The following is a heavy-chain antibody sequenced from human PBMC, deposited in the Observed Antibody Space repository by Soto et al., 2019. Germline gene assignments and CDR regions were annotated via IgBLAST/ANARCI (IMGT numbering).Heavy chain of an antibody. CDR1: GGSISSYY. CDR3: ARKWLLRTSNAFDI. D-gene: IGHD3-22*01. CDR2: IYYSGSI. Sequence: PSETLSLTCTVSGGSISSYYWSWIRQTPGKGLEWIGYIYYSGSINYNPSLKSRVTISVDTSKNQFSLKLSSVTAADTAVYYCARKWLLRTSNAFDIWGQGTMVTVSS. J-gene: IGHJ3*02. V-gene: IGHV4-59*08.